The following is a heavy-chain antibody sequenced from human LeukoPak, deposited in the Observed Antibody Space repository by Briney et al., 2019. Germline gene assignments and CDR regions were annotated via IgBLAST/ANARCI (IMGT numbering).Heavy chain of an antibody. CDR2: IYAGGST. J-gene: IGHJ4*02. CDR3: ARVRLAGAGRYYFDY. D-gene: IGHD6-13*01. CDR1: GFTLSNDY. V-gene: IGHV3-53*01. Sequence: GGSLRLSCAPSGFTLSNDYMTCVRQAPGKGLECVSVIYAGGSTYYADSVKGRFTISRDNFKNTLYLQMNSLRAEDTAVYYCARVRLAGAGRYYFDYWGQGTLVTVSS.